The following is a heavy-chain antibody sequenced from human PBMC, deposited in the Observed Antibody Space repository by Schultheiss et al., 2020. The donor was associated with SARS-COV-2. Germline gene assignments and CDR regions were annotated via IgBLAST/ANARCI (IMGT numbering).Heavy chain of an antibody. CDR2: IYTSGST. V-gene: IGHV4-30-2*03. CDR1: GGSISSGGYS. CDR3: ARLGPGVVVNEGYYYYGMDV. D-gene: IGHD2-15*01. Sequence: SETLSLTCAVSGGSISSGGYSWSWIRQPPGKGLEWIGRIYTSGSTNYNPSLKSRVTISVDTSKNQFSLKLSSVTAADTAVYYCARLGPGVVVNEGYYYYGMDVWGQGTTVTVSS. J-gene: IGHJ6*02.